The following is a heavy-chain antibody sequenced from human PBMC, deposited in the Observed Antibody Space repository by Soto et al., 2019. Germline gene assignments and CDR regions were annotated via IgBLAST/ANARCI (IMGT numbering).Heavy chain of an antibody. V-gene: IGHV1-3*01. CDR3: ARAVSTYYYYYGMDV. Sequence: ASVKVSCKASGYTFTSYAMHWVRQAPGQRLEWMGWINAGNGNTKYSQKFQGRVTITRDTSASTAYMGLSSLRSEDTAVYYCARAVSTYYYYYGMDVWGQGTTVTVSS. CDR1: GYTFTSYA. J-gene: IGHJ6*02. CDR2: INAGNGNT.